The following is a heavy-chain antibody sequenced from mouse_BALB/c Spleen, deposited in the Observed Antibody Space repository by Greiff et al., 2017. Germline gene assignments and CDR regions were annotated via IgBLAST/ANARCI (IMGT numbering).Heavy chain of an antibody. Sequence: QVQLKQPGAELVKPGASVKMSCKASGYTFTSYNMHWVKQTPGQGLEWIGAIYPGNGDTSYNQKFKGKATLTADKSSSTAYMQLSSLTSEDSAVYYCARHSLLRLDYWGQGTTLTVSS. V-gene: IGHV1-12*01. CDR1: GYTFTSYN. D-gene: IGHD1-2*01. J-gene: IGHJ2*01. CDR2: IYPGNGDT. CDR3: ARHSLLRLDY.